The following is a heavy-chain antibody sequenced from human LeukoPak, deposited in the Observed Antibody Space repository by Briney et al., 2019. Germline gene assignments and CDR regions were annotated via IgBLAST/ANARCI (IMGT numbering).Heavy chain of an antibody. J-gene: IGHJ4*02. CDR3: ARGGSYYGY. CDR2: IYYSGST. V-gene: IGHV4-59*08. D-gene: IGHD1-26*01. CDR1: GGSISSYY. Sequence: SETLSLTCSVSGGSISSYYRSWIRQPPGKGLEWIGNIYYSGSTNYNPSLKSRVTISVDTSKSQFSLQLSSVTAADTAVYYCARGGSYYGYWGQGTLVTVSS.